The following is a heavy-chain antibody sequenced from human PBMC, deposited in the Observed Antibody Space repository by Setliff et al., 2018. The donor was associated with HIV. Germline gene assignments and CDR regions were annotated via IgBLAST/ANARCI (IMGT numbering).Heavy chain of an antibody. D-gene: IGHD3-10*01. V-gene: IGHV4-34*12. CDR2: IIHDGST. J-gene: IGHJ4*02. CDR1: GGSFSGYY. Sequence: SETLSLTCAVYGGSFSGYYWSWIRQSPGKGLEWVGEIIHDGSTNYNPSLKSRVTISVDTSKNQFSLKLSSVTAADTAVYYCARLSLSLVRGIINSGDRFFDYWGQGSLVTVSS. CDR3: ARLSLSLVRGIINSGDRFFDY.